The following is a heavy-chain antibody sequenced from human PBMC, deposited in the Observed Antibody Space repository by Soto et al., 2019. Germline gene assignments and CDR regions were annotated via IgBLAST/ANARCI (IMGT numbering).Heavy chain of an antibody. CDR1: GFTFSSYG. V-gene: IGHV3-30*18. Sequence: GGSLRLSCAASGFTFSSYGMHWVRQAPGKGLEWVAVISYDGSNKYYADSVKGRFTISRDNSKNTLYLQMNSLRAEDTAVYYCAKDYVVAGTGVDAFDIWGQGTMVTVSS. D-gene: IGHD6-19*01. CDR2: ISYDGSNK. J-gene: IGHJ3*02. CDR3: AKDYVVAGTGVDAFDI.